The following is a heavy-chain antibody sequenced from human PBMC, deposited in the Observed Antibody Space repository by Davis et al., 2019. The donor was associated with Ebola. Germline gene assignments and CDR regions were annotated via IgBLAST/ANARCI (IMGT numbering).Heavy chain of an antibody. CDR1: GGTFSSYA. V-gene: IGHV1-69*06. J-gene: IGHJ4*02. Sequence: SVKVSCRASGGTFSSYAISWVRQAPGQGLEWMGGIIPIFGTANYAQKFQGRVTITADKSTSTAYMELSSLRSEDTAVYYCAREAGYCSGGSCYDIVFDYWGQGTLVTVSS. D-gene: IGHD2-15*01. CDR3: AREAGYCSGGSCYDIVFDY. CDR2: IIPIFGTA.